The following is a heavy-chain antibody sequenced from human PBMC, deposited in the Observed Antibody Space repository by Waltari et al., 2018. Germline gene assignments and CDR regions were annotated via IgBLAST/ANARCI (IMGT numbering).Heavy chain of an antibody. CDR3: ARQEIIVEVTGDGFDI. CDR2: ISHSGTT. V-gene: IGHV4-34*01. J-gene: IGHJ3*02. Sequence: QVQLQQWGAGLLKPSETLSPTCAVYGGSFSGYYWRRVLAPPGKGLGWIGEISHSGTTNYNPSLKSRVTISLDTSKNQFSLKLSSVTAADTAVYYCARQEIIVEVTGDGFDIWGQGTMVTVSS. D-gene: IGHD2-21*02. CDR1: GGSFSGYY.